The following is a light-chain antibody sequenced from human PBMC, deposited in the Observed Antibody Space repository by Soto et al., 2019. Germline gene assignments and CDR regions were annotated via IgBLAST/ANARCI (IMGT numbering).Light chain of an antibody. CDR1: QTVSIN. J-gene: IGKJ4*01. V-gene: IGKV3-11*01. CDR2: DVS. Sequence: EIVLTQSPATLSLSPGGRATLSCRASQTVSINLAWYQQRPGQAPRLLIYDVSNRATGIPARFSGSGSGTDFTLTISSLEPEDFAVYYCHQQHDLPLTFGGGTKVEIQ. CDR3: HQQHDLPLT.